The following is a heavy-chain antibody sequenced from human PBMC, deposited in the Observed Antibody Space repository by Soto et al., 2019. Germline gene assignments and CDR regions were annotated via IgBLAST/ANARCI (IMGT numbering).Heavy chain of an antibody. CDR2: ISWNSGSI. Sequence: PGGSLRLSCAASGFTFDGYAMHWVRQAPGKGLEWVSGISWNSGSIGYADSVKGRFTISRDNAKNSLYLQMNSLRAEDTALYYCAKDMGAVAGKYFQHWGQGTLVTVSS. D-gene: IGHD6-19*01. CDR3: AKDMGAVAGKYFQH. J-gene: IGHJ1*01. V-gene: IGHV3-9*01. CDR1: GFTFDGYA.